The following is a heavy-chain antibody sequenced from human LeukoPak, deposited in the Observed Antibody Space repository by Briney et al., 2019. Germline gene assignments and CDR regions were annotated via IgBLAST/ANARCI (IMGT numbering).Heavy chain of an antibody. CDR1: GVTFSSYW. V-gene: IGHV3-74*01. D-gene: IGHD1-1*01. CDR2: INNDGSTT. J-gene: IGHJ4*02. CDR3: TRDTRGTIGTTTLDY. Sequence: PGGSLRLSCVASGVTFSSYWMHWVRQAPGKGLVWVSRINNDGSTTTYADSVKGRFTISRDNAKNTLYLQMNSLRAEDTAVYYCTRDTRGTIGTTTLDYWGQGTLVTVSS.